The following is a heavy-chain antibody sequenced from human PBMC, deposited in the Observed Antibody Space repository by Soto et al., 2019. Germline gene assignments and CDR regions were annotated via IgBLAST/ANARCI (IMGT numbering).Heavy chain of an antibody. J-gene: IGHJ4*02. CDR1: GFKVGSSY. CDR3: ATDSPNVGIGYFDS. CDR2: IVSGGST. Sequence: EVQVVESGGDLIQPGGSLRLSCAASGFKVGSSYVTLVRQAPGKGLEWVSVIVSGGSTHYADSVTGRFTVSRDVSNNTVYLHMSSLRAEDTAVYFCATDSPNVGIGYFDSWGLGTLVTVSS. D-gene: IGHD1-26*01. V-gene: IGHV3-53*01.